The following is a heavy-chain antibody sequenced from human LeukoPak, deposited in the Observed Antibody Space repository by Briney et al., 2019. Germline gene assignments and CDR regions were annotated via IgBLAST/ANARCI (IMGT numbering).Heavy chain of an antibody. CDR1: GFTFSHYT. CDR3: TTIKRGNIFGYFDF. Sequence: GSLRLSCAASGFTFSHYTINWIRQTPGKGLEWIGYVFDSGRTKENPSLKSRVTLSADTSKNQLSLRLSSVTAADTAVYYCTTIKRGNIFGYFDFWGQGILVTVSS. CDR2: VFDSGRT. D-gene: IGHD5-18*01. J-gene: IGHJ4*02. V-gene: IGHV4-59*01.